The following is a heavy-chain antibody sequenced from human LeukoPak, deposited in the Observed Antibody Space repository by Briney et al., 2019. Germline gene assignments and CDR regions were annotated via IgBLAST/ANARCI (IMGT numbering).Heavy chain of an antibody. V-gene: IGHV4-39*01. CDR1: GGSISSSSYY. J-gene: IGHJ4*02. CDR3: ARHSGYYDILTGYYWYSGFDY. CDR2: IYYSGST. Sequence: SETLSLTCTVSGGSISSSSYYWGWIRQPPGKGLEWIGSIYYSGSTYYNPSLKSRVTISVDTSKNQFSLKLSSVTAADTAVYYCARHSGYYDILTGYYWYSGFDYWGQGTLVTVSS. D-gene: IGHD3-9*01.